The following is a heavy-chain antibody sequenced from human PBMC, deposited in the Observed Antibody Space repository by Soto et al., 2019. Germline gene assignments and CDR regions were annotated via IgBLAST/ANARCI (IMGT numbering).Heavy chain of an antibody. CDR1: GFTFSSYA. J-gene: IGHJ4*02. Sequence: PGGSLRLSCSASGFTFSSYAMHWVRQAPGKGLEYVSGIRGNGDPPFYADSVKGRFTIPRDNSKNTLYLQMSSLGADDTAVYYCVKSRGGNNFDFFDWGQGALVTSPQ. CDR2: IRGNGDPP. D-gene: IGHD5-12*01. CDR3: VKSRGGNNFDFFD. V-gene: IGHV3-64D*06.